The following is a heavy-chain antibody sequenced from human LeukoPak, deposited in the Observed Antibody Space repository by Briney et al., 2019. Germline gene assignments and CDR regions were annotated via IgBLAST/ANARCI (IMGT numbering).Heavy chain of an antibody. Sequence: GGSLRLSCATSGFTFSSSTFGSYTMDWVRQAPGKGLEWVSSISSTGTYIYYTDSVKGRFTISRDIANSLLYLQMNSLRADDTAVYYCARDLDYSTGFDYWGQGTLVTVSS. D-gene: IGHD4-11*01. CDR1: GFTFSSSTFGSYT. V-gene: IGHV3-21*01. CDR2: ISSTGTYI. J-gene: IGHJ4*02. CDR3: ARDLDYSTGFDY.